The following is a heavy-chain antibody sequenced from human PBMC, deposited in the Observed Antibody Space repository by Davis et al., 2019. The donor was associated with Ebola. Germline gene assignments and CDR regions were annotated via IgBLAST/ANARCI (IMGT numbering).Heavy chain of an antibody. CDR3: VREYSGQTTGWFGWLDP. CDR1: GFTFTNFW. V-gene: IGHV3-7*03. D-gene: IGHD3-10*01. Sequence: PGGSLRLSCAASGFTFTNFWMSWVRQVPGKGLEWVANIKQDGSEKYYVDSVKGRFIISRDNAKKSLDLEMNSLRVEDTAVYYCVREYSGQTTGWFGWLDPWGQGALVTVSS. CDR2: IKQDGSEK. J-gene: IGHJ5*02.